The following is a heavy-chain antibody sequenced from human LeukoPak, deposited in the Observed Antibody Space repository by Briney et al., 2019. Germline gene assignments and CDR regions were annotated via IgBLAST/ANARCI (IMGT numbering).Heavy chain of an antibody. CDR3: ARNLGDGAFDI. V-gene: IGHV3-21*01. CDR2: ISSSSSYI. J-gene: IGHJ3*02. D-gene: IGHD1-26*01. Sequence: GGSLRLSCAASGFTFSDYTMNWVRQAPGKGLEWVSSISSSSSYIYFADSVRGRFTISRDNAKNSVYLPMNSLREDDTAVYYCARNLGDGAFDIWGQGTMVTVSS. CDR1: GFTFSDYT.